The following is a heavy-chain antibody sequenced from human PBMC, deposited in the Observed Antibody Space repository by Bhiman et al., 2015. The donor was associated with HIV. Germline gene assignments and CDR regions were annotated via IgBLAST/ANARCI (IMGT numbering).Heavy chain of an antibody. CDR1: GFSFDTYP. D-gene: IGHD3-10*01. Sequence: QVQLVESGGGVVQPGRSLRLSCAASGFSFDTYPMHWVRQAPGKGLEWVAVISYDGSNKYYADSVKGRFTISRDNSKSTLYLQMNSLRAEDTAVYYCVTHYPLLSIPNRGQGLLVTVSS. V-gene: IGHV3-30-3*01. CDR3: VTHYPLLSIPN. CDR2: ISYDGSNK. J-gene: IGHJ4*02.